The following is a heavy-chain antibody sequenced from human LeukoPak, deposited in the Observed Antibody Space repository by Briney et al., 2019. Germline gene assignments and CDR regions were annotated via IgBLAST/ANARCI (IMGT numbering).Heavy chain of an antibody. D-gene: IGHD4-23*01. CDR1: GFTFRTYW. V-gene: IGHV3-7*01. CDR2: IKQDGSEK. Sequence: GGSLRLSCAASGFTFRTYWMSWVRQAPGKGLEWVAKIKQDGSEKYYVDSVKGRFTISRDNARNSLFLQMNSRGAVDTAVYYCARRTVVAREDYWGQGTLVTVSS. CDR3: ARRTVVAREDY. J-gene: IGHJ4*02.